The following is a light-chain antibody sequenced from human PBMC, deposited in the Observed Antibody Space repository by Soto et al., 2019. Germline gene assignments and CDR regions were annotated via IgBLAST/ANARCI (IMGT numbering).Light chain of an antibody. CDR1: SGDIGTYNL. Sequence: QSALTQPASVSGSPEQSITISCTGTSGDIGTYNLVSWYQQYPAKAPQLIIYEGSERPSGVSHRFSGSKSGNTASLTISGLQAEDEADYYCCSYGGSSSFPYVFGTGTQLTVL. CDR2: EGS. CDR3: CSYGGSSSFPYV. J-gene: IGLJ1*01. V-gene: IGLV2-23*03.